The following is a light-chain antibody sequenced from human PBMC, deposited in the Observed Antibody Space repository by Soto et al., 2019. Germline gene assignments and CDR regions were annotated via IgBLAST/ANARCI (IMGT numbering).Light chain of an antibody. V-gene: IGKV3-15*01. CDR2: GAS. CDR1: QSVSSN. CDR3: QQYNNWPRT. Sequence: EIVMTQSPATPSVSPGERASLSCMASQSVSSNLAWYQQKPGQAPRLLIYGASTRATGIPARFSGSGSGTEFTLTISSLQSEDFAVYYCQQYNNWPRTFGQGTKVEIK. J-gene: IGKJ1*01.